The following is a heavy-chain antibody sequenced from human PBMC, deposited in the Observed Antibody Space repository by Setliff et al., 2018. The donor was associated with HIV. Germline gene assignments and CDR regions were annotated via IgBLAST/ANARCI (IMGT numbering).Heavy chain of an antibody. V-gene: IGHV4-34*12. J-gene: IGHJ4*02. Sequence: PSETLSLTCAVYGGSFSGYYWNWIRQPPGKGLEWIGEIIHSGGTNYNPSLKSRVTISVDKSKNQFSLKLSSVTAADTAVYYCARDQRLSYWGQGTLVTVSS. CDR2: IIHSGGT. CDR1: GGSFSGYY. CDR3: ARDQRLSY.